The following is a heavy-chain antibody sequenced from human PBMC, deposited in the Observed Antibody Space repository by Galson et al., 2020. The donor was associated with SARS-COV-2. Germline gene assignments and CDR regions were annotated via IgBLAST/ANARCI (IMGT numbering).Heavy chain of an antibody. D-gene: IGHD3-9*01. CDR1: GYTFTGYY. Sequence: ASVKVSCKASGYTFTGYYMHWVRQAPGQGLEWMGWINPNSGGTNYAQKFQGRVTMTRDTSISTAYMELSRLRSDDTAVYYCARVGYDILTGYAPYYYYYGMDVWGQGTTVTVSS. CDR3: ARVGYDILTGYAPYYYYYGMDV. V-gene: IGHV1-2*02. CDR2: INPNSGGT. J-gene: IGHJ6*02.